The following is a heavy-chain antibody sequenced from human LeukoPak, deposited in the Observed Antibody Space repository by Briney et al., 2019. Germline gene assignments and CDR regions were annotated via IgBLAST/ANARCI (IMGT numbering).Heavy chain of an antibody. CDR1: GFTFSSYG. Sequence: GGSLRLSCAASGFTFSSYGMHWVRQAPGKGLEWVAVISYDGSNKYYADSVKGRFTISRDNSKNTLYLQMNSLRAEDTAVYYCAKELGFDYWGQGTLVTVSS. CDR2: ISYDGSNK. J-gene: IGHJ4*02. V-gene: IGHV3-30*18. CDR3: AKELGFDY.